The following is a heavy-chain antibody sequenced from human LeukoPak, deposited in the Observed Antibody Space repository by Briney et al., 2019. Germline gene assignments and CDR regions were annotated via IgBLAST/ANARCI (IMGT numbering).Heavy chain of an antibody. V-gene: IGHV1-58*02. CDR3: ATGSGSYYDFA. Sequence: ASVKVSCKTSGYSFINYGISWVRQAPGQGLEWMGWIVVGSGNTNYAQKFQERVTITRDMSTSTAYMELSSLRSEDTAVYYCATGSGSYYDFAWGQGTLVTVSS. CDR2: IVVGSGNT. J-gene: IGHJ5*02. CDR1: GYSFINYG. D-gene: IGHD1-26*01.